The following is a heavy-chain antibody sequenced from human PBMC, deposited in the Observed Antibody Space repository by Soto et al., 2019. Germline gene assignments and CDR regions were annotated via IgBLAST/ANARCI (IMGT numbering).Heavy chain of an antibody. CDR3: ARGGIVATINGFAP. CDR2: INHSGST. J-gene: IGHJ5*02. CDR1: GGSFSGYY. Sequence: SETLSLTCADYGGSFSGYYWSWIRQPPGKGLEWIGEINHSGSTNYNPSLKIRVTISVDTSKNQFSLKLRAVIVADTEVYYCARGGIVATINGFAPWGQGTVVTVSS. V-gene: IGHV4-34*01. D-gene: IGHD5-12*01.